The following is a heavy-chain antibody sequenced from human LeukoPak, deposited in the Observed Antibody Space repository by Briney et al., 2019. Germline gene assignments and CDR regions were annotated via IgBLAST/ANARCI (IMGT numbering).Heavy chain of an antibody. D-gene: IGHD2-2*01. V-gene: IGHV3-9*03. CDR1: GFTFDDYA. J-gene: IGHJ4*02. CDR3: VRGHCSSTSCLFDY. Sequence: GGSLRLSCAASGFTFDDYAMHWVRQAPGKGLEWVSGISWNSGSIGYADSVKGRFTISRDNAKNSLYLQMNSLRAEDMALYYCVRGHCSSTSCLFDYWGQGTLVTVSS. CDR2: ISWNSGSI.